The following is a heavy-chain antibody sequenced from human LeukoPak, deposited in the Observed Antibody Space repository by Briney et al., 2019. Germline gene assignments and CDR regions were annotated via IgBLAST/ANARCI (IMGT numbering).Heavy chain of an antibody. CDR2: ISYDGRSK. Sequence: GGSLRLSCAASGFTFFTYALHWVRQAPGKGLEWVAVISYDGRSKYYGDSVKGRFTISRDISENRLYLQMNSLGADDTAVYYCARDLTYNDEGSGYYGGDYWGQGALVIVSS. CDR1: GFTFFTYA. V-gene: IGHV3-30*04. J-gene: IGHJ4*02. D-gene: IGHD3-22*01. CDR3: ARDLTYNDEGSGYYGGDY.